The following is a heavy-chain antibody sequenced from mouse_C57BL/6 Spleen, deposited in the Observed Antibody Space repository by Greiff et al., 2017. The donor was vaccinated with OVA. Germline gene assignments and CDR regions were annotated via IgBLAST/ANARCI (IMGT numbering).Heavy chain of an antibody. Sequence: VKLMESGAELVRPGASVTLSCKASGYTFTDYEMHWVKQTPVHGLAWIGAIDPETGGTAYNQKFKGKAILTADKSSSTAYMELRSLTSEDSAVYYCTRGVPGWGQGTTLTVSA. V-gene: IGHV1-15*01. J-gene: IGHJ2*01. CDR2: IDPETGGT. CDR1: GYTFTDYE. CDR3: TRGVPG.